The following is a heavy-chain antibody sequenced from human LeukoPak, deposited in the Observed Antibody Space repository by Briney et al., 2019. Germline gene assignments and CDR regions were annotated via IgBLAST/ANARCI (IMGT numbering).Heavy chain of an antibody. D-gene: IGHD5-18*01. Sequence: SETLSLTCTVSGGSTSSSSYYWGWIRQPPGKGLEWIGNIYYTGSTYYNPSLKSRVTISIDTSKNQFSLKLSSVTAADTAVYYCVRAPRGFSYSPPDDWGQGTLVTVSS. CDR2: IYYTGST. J-gene: IGHJ4*02. CDR3: VRAPRGFSYSPPDD. CDR1: GGSTSSSSYY. V-gene: IGHV4-39*07.